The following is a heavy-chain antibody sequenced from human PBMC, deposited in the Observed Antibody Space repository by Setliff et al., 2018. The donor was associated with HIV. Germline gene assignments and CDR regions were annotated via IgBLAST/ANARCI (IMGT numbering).Heavy chain of an antibody. Sequence: ASVKVSCKAFEYTFTDYFMHWVRQAPGQGLEWMGWINTNTGNPTYAQGFTGRFVFSLDTSVSTAFLQISTLKAEDTAVYYCARLSPYGDYLLFQYWGQGTQVTVSS. V-gene: IGHV7-4-1*02. CDR3: ARLSPYGDYLLFQY. J-gene: IGHJ4*02. D-gene: IGHD4-17*01. CDR2: INTNTGNP. CDR1: EYTFTDYF.